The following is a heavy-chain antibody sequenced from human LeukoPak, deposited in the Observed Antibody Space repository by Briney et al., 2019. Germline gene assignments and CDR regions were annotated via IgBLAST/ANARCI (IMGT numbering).Heavy chain of an antibody. V-gene: IGHV4-59*08. CDR2: IYYSGST. J-gene: IGHJ4*02. Sequence: SETLSLTSTVSGGSISSYYWSWIRQPPGKGLEWIGYIYYSGSTNYNPSLKSRVTISVDTSKNQFSLKLSSVTAADTAVYYCARLRGDYVDYWGQGTLVTVSS. CDR3: ARLRGDYVDY. D-gene: IGHD2-15*01. CDR1: GGSISSYY.